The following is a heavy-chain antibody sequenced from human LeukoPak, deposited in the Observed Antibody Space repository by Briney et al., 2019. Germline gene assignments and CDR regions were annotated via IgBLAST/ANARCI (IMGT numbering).Heavy chain of an antibody. D-gene: IGHD3-10*01. CDR1: GFTFSSYE. Sequence: GGSLRLSCAASGFTFSSYEMNWVRQAPGKGLEWVSYISSSGSTIYYADSVKGRFTISRDNSKNTLYLQMNSLRAEDTAVYYCAKGRFGELQYYFDYWGQGTLVTVSS. CDR3: AKGRFGELQYYFDY. CDR2: ISSSGSTI. V-gene: IGHV3-48*03. J-gene: IGHJ4*02.